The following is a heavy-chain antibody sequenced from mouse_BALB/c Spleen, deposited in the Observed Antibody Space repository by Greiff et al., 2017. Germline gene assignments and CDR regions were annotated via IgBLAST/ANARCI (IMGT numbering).Heavy chain of an antibody. CDR2: IWGDGST. J-gene: IGHJ2*01. D-gene: IGHD1-1*01. CDR1: GFSLTGYG. V-gene: IGHV2-6-7*01. Sequence: VQVVESGPGLVAPSQSLSITCTVSGFSLTGYGVNWVRQPPGKGLEWLGMIWGDGSTDYNSALKSRLSISKDNSKSQVFLKMNSLQTDDTARYYCARLYYGSSADYFDYWGQGTTLTVSS. CDR3: ARLYYGSSADYFDY.